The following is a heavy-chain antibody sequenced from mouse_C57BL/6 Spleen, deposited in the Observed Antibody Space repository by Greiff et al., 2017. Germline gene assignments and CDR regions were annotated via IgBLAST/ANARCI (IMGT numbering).Heavy chain of an antibody. CDR1: GYTFTSYW. V-gene: IGHV1-61*01. CDR3: ARGISSYSNLAY. J-gene: IGHJ3*01. D-gene: IGHD2-5*01. Sequence: QVQLQQPGAELVRPGSSVKLSCKASGYTFTSYWMDWVKQRPGQGLEWIGNIYPSDSETHYNQKFQDKATLTVDKSDSTAYMQLSSLTSEDYAVYYCARGISSYSNLAYWGQGTLVTVSA. CDR2: IYPSDSET.